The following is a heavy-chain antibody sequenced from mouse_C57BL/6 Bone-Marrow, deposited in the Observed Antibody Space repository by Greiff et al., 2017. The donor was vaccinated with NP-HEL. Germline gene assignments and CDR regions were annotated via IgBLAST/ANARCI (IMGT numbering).Heavy chain of an antibody. Sequence: QVQLQQSGPELVKPGASVKISCKASGYAFSSSWMNWVKQRPGKGLEWIGRIYPGDGDTNYNGKFKGKATLTADKASNTAYMQLSSLTSEDATVYFCARVGRAMDYWGQGTSVTVSS. V-gene: IGHV1-82*01. CDR2: IYPGDGDT. CDR1: GYAFSSSW. J-gene: IGHJ4*01. CDR3: ARVGRAMDY.